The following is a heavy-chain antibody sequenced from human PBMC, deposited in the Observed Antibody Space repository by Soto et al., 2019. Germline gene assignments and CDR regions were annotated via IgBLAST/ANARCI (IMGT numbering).Heavy chain of an antibody. V-gene: IGHV1-8*01. J-gene: IGHJ3*02. CDR2: MNPNSGNT. CDR3: ARGYCSGGSCYSFAFDI. D-gene: IGHD2-15*01. Sequence: ASVKVSCKASGYTFTSYDINWVRQATGQGLEWMGWMNPNSGNTGYAQKFQGRVTMTRNTSISTAYMELSSLGSEDTAVYYCARGYCSGGSCYSFAFDIWGQGTMVTVSS. CDR1: GYTFTSYD.